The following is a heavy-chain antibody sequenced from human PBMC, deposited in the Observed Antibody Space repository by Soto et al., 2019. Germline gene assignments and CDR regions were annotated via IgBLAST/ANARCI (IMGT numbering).Heavy chain of an antibody. CDR2: IKSKTDGGTT. Sequence: GGSLRLSCAASGFTFSNAWMSWVRQAPGKGLEWVGRIKSKTDGGTTDYAAPVKGRFTISRDDSKNTLYLQMNGLKTEDTAVYYCTTDPSYYDILTDGDYWGQGTLVTVSS. D-gene: IGHD3-9*01. CDR1: GFTFSNAW. V-gene: IGHV3-15*01. CDR3: TTDPSYYDILTDGDY. J-gene: IGHJ4*02.